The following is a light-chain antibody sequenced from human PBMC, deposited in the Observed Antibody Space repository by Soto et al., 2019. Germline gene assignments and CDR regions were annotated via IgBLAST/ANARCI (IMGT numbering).Light chain of an antibody. Sequence: DVVMTQSPLSLPVTLGQPASISCRSSQSLAYSDGNTYLNWFQQRPGQSPRRLIYKVYNRDSGVADTFSGSGAGTDFYLQISRVEAEDVGVYYCWQRTNWPPYTFGQGTKLEIK. CDR1: QSLAYSDGNTY. V-gene: IGKV2-30*01. J-gene: IGKJ2*01. CDR2: KVY. CDR3: WQRTNWPPYT.